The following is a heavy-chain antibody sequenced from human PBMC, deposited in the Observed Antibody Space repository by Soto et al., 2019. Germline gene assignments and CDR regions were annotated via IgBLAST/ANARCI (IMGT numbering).Heavy chain of an antibody. V-gene: IGHV3-11*06. CDR3: ARDLRRELLWFGEDPNYGMDV. Sequence: GGSLRLSCAASGFTFSDYYMSWIRQAPGKGLEGVSYISSSSSYTNYADSVKGRFTISRDNAKNSLYLQMNSLRAEDTAVYYCARDLRRELLWFGEDPNYGMDVWGQGTTVTVSS. CDR2: ISSSSSYT. J-gene: IGHJ6*02. CDR1: GFTFSDYY. D-gene: IGHD3-10*01.